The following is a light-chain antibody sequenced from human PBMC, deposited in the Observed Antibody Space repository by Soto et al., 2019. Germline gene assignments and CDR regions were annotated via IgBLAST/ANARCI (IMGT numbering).Light chain of an antibody. J-gene: IGKJ2*01. V-gene: IGKV1-5*03. CDR1: QSISSW. CDR3: QQYSSYPYT. CDR2: KAS. Sequence: DIQMTQSPSTLSASVGDRVTITCRASQSISSWLAWYQQKPGTAPKLLIYKASSLQSGVPSRFSGSGSWTEFTLTISSPQPDDFATYYCQQYSSYPYTFGQGTKLEIK.